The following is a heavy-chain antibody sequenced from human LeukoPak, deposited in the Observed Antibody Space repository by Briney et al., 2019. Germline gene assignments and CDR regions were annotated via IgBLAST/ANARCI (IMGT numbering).Heavy chain of an antibody. CDR3: ARLGCGEDDGGWVDY. J-gene: IGHJ4*02. CDR2: ISPSGGCT. D-gene: IGHD2-21*01. CDR1: GYTFTRYY. Sequence: ASVKVSCKASGYTFTRYYIHWVRQAPGQGLEWMGIISPSGGCTSNAQKFQRRATMTGDTSTSTAYMELSSLRSEDTAVYYSARLGCGEDDGGWVDYWGQGTLVTVSS. V-gene: IGHV1-46*01.